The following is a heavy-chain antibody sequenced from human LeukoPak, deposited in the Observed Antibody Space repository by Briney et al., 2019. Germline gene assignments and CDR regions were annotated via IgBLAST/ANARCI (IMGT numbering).Heavy chain of an antibody. CDR3: ARDKGPYYFDQ. CDR2: IWNDGSQK. CDR1: GFTFSSYG. Sequence: GGSLRLSCAASGFTFSSYGMHWVRQAPGKGLEWVAVIWNDGSQKYFADSVKGRFTISRDNSKNTLYLQMNSLRAEDTAVYYCARDKGPYYFDQWGQGTLLTVSS. J-gene: IGHJ4*02. V-gene: IGHV3-33*01.